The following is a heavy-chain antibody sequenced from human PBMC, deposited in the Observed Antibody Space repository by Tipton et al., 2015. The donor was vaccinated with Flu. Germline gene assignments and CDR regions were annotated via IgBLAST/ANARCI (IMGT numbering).Heavy chain of an antibody. CDR1: GDNFNSFW. J-gene: IGHJ5*01. CDR2: IYPGDSNV. D-gene: IGHD2-15*01. V-gene: IGHV5-51*01. CDR3: ARRFCGLGSCIRSGFSGWFDS. Sequence: EVQLVQSGAEVKKPGESLKISCAGSGDNFNSFWIGWVRQMSGNGLEWMAIIYPGDSNVRYNPSLQGQVTISVDRSINTAYLQWSSLKTSDTAIYYCARRFCGLGSCIRSGFSGWFDSWGQGTLVTVSS.